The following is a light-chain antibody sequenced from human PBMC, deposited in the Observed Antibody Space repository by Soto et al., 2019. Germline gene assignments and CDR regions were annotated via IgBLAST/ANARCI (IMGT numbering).Light chain of an antibody. CDR3: QQYGTSEII. J-gene: IGKJ5*01. V-gene: IGKV3-20*01. CDR1: QSLRSS. CDR2: DTS. Sequence: DIVLTQSPGTLSLSPGDRATLSCRASQSLRSSLAWYQQKPGQAPRLLIYDTSSRASGIPDRFSGSGSGTDFTLTISRLETEDFAVFYCQQYGTSEIIFGQGTRLEIK.